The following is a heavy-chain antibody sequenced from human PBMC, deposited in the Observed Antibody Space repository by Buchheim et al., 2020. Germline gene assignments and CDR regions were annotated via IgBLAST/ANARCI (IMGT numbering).Heavy chain of an antibody. Sequence: EVQLVESGGGLVQPGGSLRLSCVASGSTFGNSWMHWVRQAPGKGLVWVSRSDSDGSSAFYADSVKGRFTMSRDNGKNTLYLQMNSLRAEDTAVYYCARDVPHNWFDPWGQGTL. CDR1: GSTFGNSW. CDR2: SDSDGSSA. V-gene: IGHV3-74*01. CDR3: ARDVPHNWFDP. J-gene: IGHJ5*02.